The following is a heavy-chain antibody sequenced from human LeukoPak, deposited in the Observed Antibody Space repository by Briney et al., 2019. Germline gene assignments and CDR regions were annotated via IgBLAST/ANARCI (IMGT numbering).Heavy chain of an antibody. J-gene: IGHJ4*02. CDR1: GYTFTGYY. CDR3: ATSYIDSDY. Sequence: ASVKVSCKASGYTFTGYYMHWGRQAPGQGLEWMGRINPNSGSTNYAQKFQGRVTMTRDTSISTAYMELSRLRSDDTAVYYCATSYIDSDYWGQGTLVTVSS. V-gene: IGHV1-2*06. CDR2: INPNSGST. D-gene: IGHD2-2*02.